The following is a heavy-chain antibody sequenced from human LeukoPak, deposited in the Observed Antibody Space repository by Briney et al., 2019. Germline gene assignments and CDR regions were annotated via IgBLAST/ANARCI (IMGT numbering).Heavy chain of an antibody. CDR2: IYTGGNT. J-gene: IGHJ5*02. V-gene: IGHV3-53*01. CDR3: AGHDWFDP. Sequence: GGSLRLSCAASGFIVSSNYMSWVRQAPRKGLEWVSVIYTGGNTYYADFVKGRFIISRDNSKNTLYLQMNNLRVEDTAVYYCAGHDWFDPWGQGTLVTVSS. CDR1: GFIVSSNY.